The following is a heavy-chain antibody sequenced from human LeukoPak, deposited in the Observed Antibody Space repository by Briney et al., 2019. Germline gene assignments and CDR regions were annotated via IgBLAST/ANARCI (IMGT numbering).Heavy chain of an antibody. CDR2: IIPIFGTA. CDR1: GYTFTGYY. J-gene: IGHJ4*02. D-gene: IGHD3-3*01. CDR3: ARGRYDFWSGYYDETYYFDY. Sequence: SVKVSCKASGYTFTGYYMHWVRQAPGQGLEWMGRIIPIFGTANYAQKFQGRVTITTDESTSTAYMELSSLRSEDTAVYYCARGRYDFWSGYYDETYYFDYWGQGTLVTVSS. V-gene: IGHV1-69*05.